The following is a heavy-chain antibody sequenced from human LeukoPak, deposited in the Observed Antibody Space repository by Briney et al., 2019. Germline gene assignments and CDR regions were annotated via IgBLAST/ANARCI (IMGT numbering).Heavy chain of an antibody. CDR3: ARGSAAGTPSWFDY. V-gene: IGHV4-4*02. D-gene: IGHD6-13*01. CDR1: GDSISSSNW. Sequence: PSGTLSLTCAVSGDSISSSNWWSWVRQPPGKGLEWIGEIYHSGSTNYNPSLKSRVTISVDKSKNQFSLKLSSVTAADTAVYYCARGSAAGTPSWFDYWGQGTLVTVSS. CDR2: IYHSGST. J-gene: IGHJ4*02.